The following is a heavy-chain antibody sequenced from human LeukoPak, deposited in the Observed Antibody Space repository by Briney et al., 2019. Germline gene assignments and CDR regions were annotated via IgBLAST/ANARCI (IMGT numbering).Heavy chain of an antibody. CDR2: IIPILGIA. Sequence: GASVKVSCKASGGTFSSYAISWVRQAPGQGLEWMGRIIPILGIANYAQKFQGRVTITADKSTSTAYMELSSLRSEDTAVYYCARVSETNYGSGSWGQGTLVTVSS. CDR3: ARVSETNYGSGS. V-gene: IGHV1-69*04. J-gene: IGHJ4*02. D-gene: IGHD3-10*01. CDR1: GGTFSSYA.